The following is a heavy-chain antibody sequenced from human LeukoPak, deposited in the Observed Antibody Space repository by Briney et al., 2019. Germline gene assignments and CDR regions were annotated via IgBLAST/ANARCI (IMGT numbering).Heavy chain of an antibody. V-gene: IGHV3-7*04. CDR1: GFTFSSSW. Sequence: PGGSLRLSCAASGFTFSSSWTSWVRLAPGKGLEWVANIKQDGSEKYYVDSVKGRFTISGDNAKNSLYLQMNSLRDEDTAVYYCARNYGGNSAGWGQGTLVTVSS. CDR3: ARNYGGNSAG. D-gene: IGHD4-23*01. CDR2: IKQDGSEK. J-gene: IGHJ4*02.